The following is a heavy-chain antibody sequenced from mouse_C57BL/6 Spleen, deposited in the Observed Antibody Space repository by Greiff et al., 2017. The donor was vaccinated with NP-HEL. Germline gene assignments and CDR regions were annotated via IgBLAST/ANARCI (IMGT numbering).Heavy chain of an antibody. D-gene: IGHD1-1*01. J-gene: IGHJ2*01. CDR3: AREFITTVAYFDY. V-gene: IGHV5-4*01. CDR2: ISDGGSYT. CDR1: GFTFSSYA. Sequence: EVQVVESGGGLVKPGGSLKLSCAASGFTFSSYAMSWVRQTPEKRLEWVATISDGGSYTYYPDNVKGRFTISRDNAKNNLYLQMSHLKSEDTAMYYCAREFITTVAYFDYWGQGTTLTVSS.